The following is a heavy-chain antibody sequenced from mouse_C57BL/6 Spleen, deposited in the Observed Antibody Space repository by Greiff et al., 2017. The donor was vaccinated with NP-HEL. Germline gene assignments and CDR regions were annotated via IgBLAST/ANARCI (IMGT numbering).Heavy chain of an antibody. V-gene: IGHV5-17*01. J-gene: IGHJ4*01. D-gene: IGHD2-1*01. Sequence: DVQLVESGGGLVKPGGSLKLSCAASGFTFSDYGMHWVRQAPEKGLEWVAYISSGSSTIYYADTVKGRFTISRDNAKNTLFLQMTSLRSEDTAMYYCARGRGYGNYLYAMDYWGQGTSVTVSS. CDR3: ARGRGYGNYLYAMDY. CDR2: ISSGSSTI. CDR1: GFTFSDYG.